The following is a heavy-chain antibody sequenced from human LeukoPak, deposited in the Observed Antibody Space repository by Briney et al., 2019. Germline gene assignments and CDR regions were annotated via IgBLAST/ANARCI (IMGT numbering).Heavy chain of an antibody. J-gene: IGHJ5*02. D-gene: IGHD2-21*01. V-gene: IGHV3-23*01. CDR2: ISGSGGST. Sequence: PGGSLRLSCAASGFTFSSYAMSWVRQAPGKGLEWVSAISGSGGSTYYADSVKGRFTISRDNSKNTLYLQMSSLRAEDTAVYYCAKDQVPVLGVIDHWFDPWGQGTLVTVSS. CDR1: GFTFSSYA. CDR3: AKDQVPVLGVIDHWFDP.